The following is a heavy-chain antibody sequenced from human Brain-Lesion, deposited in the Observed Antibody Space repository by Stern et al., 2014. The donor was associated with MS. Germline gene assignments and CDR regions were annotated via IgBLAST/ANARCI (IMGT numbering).Heavy chain of an antibody. J-gene: IGHJ4*02. CDR1: GFTFSSYW. D-gene: IGHD6-13*01. CDR3: ARAAAGKYFDY. Sequence: QLVQSGGGLVQPGGSLRLSCAASGFTFSSYWMHWVRQAPGKGLGWVSRINSDGSSTSYADSVKGRFTISRDNAKNTLYLQMNSLRAEDTAVYYCARAAAGKYFDYWGQGTLVTVSS. V-gene: IGHV3-74*02. CDR2: INSDGSST.